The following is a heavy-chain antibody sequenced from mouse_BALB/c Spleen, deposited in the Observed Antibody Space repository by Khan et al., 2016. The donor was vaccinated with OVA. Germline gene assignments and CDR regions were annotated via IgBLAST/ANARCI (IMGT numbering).Heavy chain of an antibody. V-gene: IGHV1-26*01. CDR2: VNPNNGGT. J-gene: IGHJ1*01. CDR1: GYSFTGYY. CDR3: AIDPGYFDV. Sequence: VQLQQSGPDLVKPGASVKISCKASGYSFTGYYIHWVKQSHGKSLEWIGRVNPNNGGTSSNQKFKGKAILTVDKSSNTAYLELRSLTAEDSAVYSCAIDPGYFDVWGAGTTVTVSA.